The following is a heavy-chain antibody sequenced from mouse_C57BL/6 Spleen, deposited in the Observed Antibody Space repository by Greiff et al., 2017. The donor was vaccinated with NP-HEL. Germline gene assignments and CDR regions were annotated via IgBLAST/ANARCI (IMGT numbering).Heavy chain of an antibody. Sequence: QVQLQQSGPELVKPGASVKISCKASGYAFSSSWMNWVKQRPGKGLEWIGRIYPGDGDTNYNGKFKGKATLTADKSSSTAYMQLSSLTSEDSAVYFCARALQLGPFAYWGQGTLVTVSA. CDR3: ARALQLGPFAY. J-gene: IGHJ3*01. D-gene: IGHD4-1*02. CDR1: GYAFSSSW. CDR2: IYPGDGDT. V-gene: IGHV1-82*01.